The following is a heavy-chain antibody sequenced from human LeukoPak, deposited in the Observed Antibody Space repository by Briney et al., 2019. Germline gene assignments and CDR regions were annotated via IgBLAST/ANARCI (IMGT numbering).Heavy chain of an antibody. V-gene: IGHV4-61*02. CDR1: GGSISSGSYY. J-gene: IGHJ4*02. D-gene: IGHD1-14*01. Sequence: PSETLSLTCTVSGGSISSGSYYWSWIRQPAGKGLEWIGRIYTSGSTNYNPSLKSRVIISVDTSKNQFSLKLSSVTAADTAVYYCARGKPPNYWGQGTLVTVSS. CDR3: ARGKPPNY. CDR2: IYTSGST.